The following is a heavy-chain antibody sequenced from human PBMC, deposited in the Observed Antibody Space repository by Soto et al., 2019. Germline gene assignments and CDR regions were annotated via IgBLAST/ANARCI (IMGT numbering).Heavy chain of an antibody. D-gene: IGHD3-3*01. CDR1: GFSFSNYG. Sequence: QVQLVESGGGVVQPGRSLRLSCAGSGFSFSNYGMHWVRQAPGKGLEWVALIWYDGSNKYYADSVKGRFTISRDNSKNQLYLHMSSLRNEDTAVYYCARDPRVETTLMAVFQGWGQGTLVTVSS. CDR3: ARDPRVETTLMAVFQG. J-gene: IGHJ1*01. CDR2: IWYDGSNK. V-gene: IGHV3-33*01.